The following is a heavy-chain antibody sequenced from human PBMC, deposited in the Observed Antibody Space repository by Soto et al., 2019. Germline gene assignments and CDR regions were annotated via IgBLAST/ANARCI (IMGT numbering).Heavy chain of an antibody. CDR2: SSRDCGKI. CDR1: GFTFHEYA. V-gene: IGHV3-9*01. J-gene: IGHJ5*02. Sequence: SLSLSCAASGFTFHEYALHSVRQAPVKGLEWGSDSSRDCGKIDYEDSVKGRFIISRDKAKNPLDLQMNCVRAEDTAWYYCAKEAATGSTHPFHRWGQGTLVTVSS. D-gene: IGHD1-7*01. CDR3: AKEAATGSTHPFHR.